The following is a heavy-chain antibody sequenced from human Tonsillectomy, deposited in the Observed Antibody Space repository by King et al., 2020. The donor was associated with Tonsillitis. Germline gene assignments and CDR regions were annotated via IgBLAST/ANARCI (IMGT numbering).Heavy chain of an antibody. CDR3: ARDWGYGEAYLDY. J-gene: IGHJ4*02. D-gene: IGHD5-18*01. Sequence: VQLVESGGDLVQPGGSLRLSCAVSGFTVSSNYMNWVRQAPGKGLEWVSVIHTGGDTYYADSVKGRFTISRHSSQNTLYLQMNSLRPEDTAVYYCARDWGYGEAYLDYWGQGTLVTVSS. CDR2: IHTGGDT. CDR1: GFTVSSNY. V-gene: IGHV3-53*04.